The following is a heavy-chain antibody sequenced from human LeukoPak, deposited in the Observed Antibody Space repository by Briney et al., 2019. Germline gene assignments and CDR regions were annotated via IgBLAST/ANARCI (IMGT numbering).Heavy chain of an antibody. CDR2: ISYSGST. CDR1: GGSVNSYY. D-gene: IGHD2-15*01. Sequence: SETLSLTGTVSGGSVNSYYWSWIRQPPGKGLEWIGYISYSGSTYYNPSLKSRVTISVDTSKNQFSLKLNSVTAADTAVYYCAKQAVEGWYLGQFDYWGQGTLVTVSS. V-gene: IGHV4-59*06. J-gene: IGHJ4*02. CDR3: AKQAVEGWYLGQFDY.